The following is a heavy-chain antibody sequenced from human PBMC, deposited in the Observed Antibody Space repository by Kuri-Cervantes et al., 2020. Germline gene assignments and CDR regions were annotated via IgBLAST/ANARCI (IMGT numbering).Heavy chain of an antibody. V-gene: IGHV1-18*01. J-gene: IGHJ3*02. CDR2: ISAYNGNT. Sequence: ASVKVSCKASGYTFTSYGISWVRQAPGQGLEWMGWISAYNGNTNYAQKFQGRVTMTEDTSTDTAYMELSSLRSEDTAVYYCARPKPLGAAGSSDAFDIWGQGTMVTVSS. CDR1: GYTFTSYG. CDR3: ARPKPLGAAGSSDAFDI. D-gene: IGHD6-13*01.